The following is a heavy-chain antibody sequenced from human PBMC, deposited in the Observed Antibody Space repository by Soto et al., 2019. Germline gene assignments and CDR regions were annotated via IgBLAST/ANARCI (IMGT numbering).Heavy chain of an antibody. Sequence: QITLKESGPTLVKPTQTLTLTCTFSGFSLTTRGVGVGWIRQPPGKALEWLALIYWDDDEGYSPSLKSRLNITKDTSKNQVVLTMTHMDPVDTATYYCAHRPRGFSYYFDYWGQGTLVTVSS. CDR3: AHRPRGFSYYFDY. D-gene: IGHD3-10*01. CDR2: IYWDDDE. CDR1: GFSLTTRGVG. V-gene: IGHV2-5*02. J-gene: IGHJ4*02.